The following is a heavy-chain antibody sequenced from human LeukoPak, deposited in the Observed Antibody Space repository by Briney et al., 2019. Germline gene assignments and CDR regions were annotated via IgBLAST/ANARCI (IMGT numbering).Heavy chain of an antibody. Sequence: PSETLSLTCTVSGGSISSSSYYWGWIRQPPGKGLESIGSIYYTGSTYYNPSLKSRVTISVDTSKNQFSLKLSSVTAADTAVYYCARQAAYCSSGSCYPNWFDPWGQGTLVTVS. D-gene: IGHD2-15*01. V-gene: IGHV4-39*01. CDR1: GGSISSSSYY. CDR2: IYYTGST. J-gene: IGHJ5*02. CDR3: ARQAAYCSSGSCYPNWFDP.